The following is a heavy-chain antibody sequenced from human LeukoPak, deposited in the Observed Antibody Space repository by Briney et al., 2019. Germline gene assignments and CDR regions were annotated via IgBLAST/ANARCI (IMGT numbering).Heavy chain of an antibody. CDR2: MWYDGSYK. CDR1: GFTLNTNG. D-gene: IGHD7-27*01. J-gene: IGHJ4*02. Sequence: PGGSLRLSCAASGFTLNTNGMYWVRQAPGKGLEWVAFMWYDGSYKHYAESVKGRCTISSDNSKNTLYLQMNSLRAEDTSLYYCAKGISNWGNLDYWGQGTLVTVSS. CDR3: AKGISNWGNLDY. V-gene: IGHV3-30*02.